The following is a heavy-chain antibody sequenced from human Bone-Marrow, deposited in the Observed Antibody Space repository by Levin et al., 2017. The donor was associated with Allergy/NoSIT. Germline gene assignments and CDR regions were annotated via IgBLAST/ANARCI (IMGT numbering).Heavy chain of an antibody. V-gene: IGHV3-33*01. CDR2: IWNDGSNK. Sequence: LAGGSLRLSCAASGFTFSTYGMHWVRQAPGKGLEWVAVIWNDGSNKYYADSVKGRFTMSRDNSKNTLNLQMNSLRGEDTAVYYCARGTYGDPAGGAFDSWGQGTMVTVSS. CDR1: GFTFSTYG. CDR3: ARGTYGDPAGGAFDS. D-gene: IGHD2-21*02. J-gene: IGHJ3*02.